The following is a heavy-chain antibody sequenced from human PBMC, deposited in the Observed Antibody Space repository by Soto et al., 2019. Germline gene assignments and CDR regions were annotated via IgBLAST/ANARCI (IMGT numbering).Heavy chain of an antibody. CDR1: GFTFSSYA. V-gene: IGHV3-23*01. J-gene: IGHJ4*02. CDR2: ISGRGDST. D-gene: IGHD1-26*01. CDR3: AKTVEPRDFFDY. Sequence: PGGSLRLSCAASGFTFSSYAMSWVRQAPGKGLEWVSVISGRGDSTYYADSVKGRFTISRDNSKNTLYLQMNSLRAEDTAVYYCAKTVEPRDFFDYWGQGTLVTVSS.